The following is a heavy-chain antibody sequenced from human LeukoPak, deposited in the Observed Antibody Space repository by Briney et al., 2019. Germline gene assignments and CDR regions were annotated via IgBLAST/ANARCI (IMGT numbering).Heavy chain of an antibody. J-gene: IGHJ5*02. Sequence: SETLSLTCAVSGGSISSSNWWSWVRQTPGKGLERIGEIYHGGSTNYNPSLKSRVTISVDKSKNQFSLKLSSVTAADTAVSYCARVAIIVAALRGVWFDPWGQGTLVTVSS. CDR2: IYHGGST. V-gene: IGHV4-4*02. D-gene: IGHD6-25*01. CDR3: ARVAIIVAALRGVWFDP. CDR1: GGSISSSNW.